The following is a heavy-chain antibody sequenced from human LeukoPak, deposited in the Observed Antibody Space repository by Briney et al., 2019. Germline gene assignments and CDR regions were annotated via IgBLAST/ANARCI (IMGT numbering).Heavy chain of an antibody. D-gene: IGHD5-12*01. Sequence: ASVKVSCKASGYTFTGYYIHWVRQAPGQGFEWMGWINPNNGGTNYAQKFQGRVTMTRDTSISTAYMELNRLTSDDTAVYYCARDKYTGYETFDYWGQGTPVTVSS. J-gene: IGHJ4*02. CDR3: ARDKYTGYETFDY. CDR2: INPNNGGT. CDR1: GYTFTGYY. V-gene: IGHV1-2*02.